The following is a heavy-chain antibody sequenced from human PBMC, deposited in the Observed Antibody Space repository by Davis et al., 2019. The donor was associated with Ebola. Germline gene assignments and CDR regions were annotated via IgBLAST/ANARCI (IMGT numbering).Heavy chain of an antibody. CDR1: GYTSTGYY. Sequence: ASVKVSCKASGYTSTGYYMHWVRQAPGQGLEWMGRINPNSGGTNYAQKFQGRVTMTRDTSISTAYMELSRLRSDDTAVYYCATLWFGELLGMDVWGKGTTVTVSS. D-gene: IGHD3-10*01. CDR3: ATLWFGELLGMDV. J-gene: IGHJ6*04. CDR2: INPNSGGT. V-gene: IGHV1-2*06.